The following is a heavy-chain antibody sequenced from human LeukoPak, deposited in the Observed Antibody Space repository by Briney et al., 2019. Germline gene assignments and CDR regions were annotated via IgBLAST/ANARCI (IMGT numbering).Heavy chain of an antibody. CDR2: IYYTGTT. J-gene: IGHJ4*02. Sequence: PSETLSLTCTISGDSPNTYFWSWIRQPPGKGLEWIGYIYYTGTTNYNPSLKSRVTISVDTSKNQFSLKVSSVTAADTGVYYCASKSTDHGELRFDYWGQGTLVTVSS. CDR1: GDSPNTYF. D-gene: IGHD4-17*01. CDR3: ASKSTDHGELRFDY. V-gene: IGHV4-59*01.